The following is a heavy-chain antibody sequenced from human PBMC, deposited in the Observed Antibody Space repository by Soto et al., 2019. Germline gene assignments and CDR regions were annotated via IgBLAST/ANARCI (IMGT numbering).Heavy chain of an antibody. Sequence: ASVKVSCKASGGAFSSYAISWVRQAPGQGLEWMGGIIPIFGTANYAQKFQGRVTITADESTSTAYMELSSLRSEDTAVYYCARELTDVDFWSGYFKRPSYYYGMDVWGQGTTVTVSS. CDR1: GGAFSSYA. J-gene: IGHJ6*02. CDR3: ARELTDVDFWSGYFKRPSYYYGMDV. D-gene: IGHD3-3*01. V-gene: IGHV1-69*13. CDR2: IIPIFGTA.